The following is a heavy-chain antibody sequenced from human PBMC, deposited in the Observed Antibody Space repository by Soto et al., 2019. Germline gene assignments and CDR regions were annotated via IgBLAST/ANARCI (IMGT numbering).Heavy chain of an antibody. CDR1: GFTFSSYA. Sequence: GGSLRLSCAASGFTFSSYAMHWVRQAPGKGLEWVAVISYDGSNKYYADSVKGRFTISRDNSKNTLYLQMNSLRAEDTAENYWARERDDSVVVTAIHYAVWGQGTTVTVSS. CDR2: ISYDGSNK. CDR3: ARERDDSVVVTAIHYAV. J-gene: IGHJ6*02. D-gene: IGHD2-21*02. V-gene: IGHV3-30-3*01.